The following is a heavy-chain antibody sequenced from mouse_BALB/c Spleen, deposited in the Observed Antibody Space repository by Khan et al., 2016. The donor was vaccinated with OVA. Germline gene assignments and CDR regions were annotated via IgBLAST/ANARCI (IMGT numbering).Heavy chain of an antibody. CDR2: INPSNGGT. Sequence: QVQLQQSGAELVKPGASVKLSCKASGYTFTSYYMYWVKQRPGQGLEWIGEINPSNGGTNFNEKFKIKATLTVDKSSRTADMQLSRLISEASAVYFCIRGGYGGFAYWGQGTLVTVSA. D-gene: IGHD1-2*01. V-gene: IGHV1S81*02. CDR3: IRGGYGGFAY. CDR1: GYTFTSYY. J-gene: IGHJ3*01.